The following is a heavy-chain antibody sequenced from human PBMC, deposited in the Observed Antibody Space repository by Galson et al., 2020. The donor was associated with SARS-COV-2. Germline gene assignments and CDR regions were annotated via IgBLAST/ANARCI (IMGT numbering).Heavy chain of an antibody. D-gene: IGHD2-15*01. J-gene: IGHJ6*02. V-gene: IGHV3-53*01. CDR1: GFDVSNSY. CDR2: LYIAGNT. Sequence: GESLKISCAASGFDVSNSYMNWVRQAPGKGLEWVSALYIAGNTYYADSVKGRFTISRDDSRNTLDLEMTSLRADDTAVYFCAKGRVDFNNGGYYYYYGMDVWGQGTTVTVSS. CDR3: AKGRVDFNNGGYYYYYGMDV.